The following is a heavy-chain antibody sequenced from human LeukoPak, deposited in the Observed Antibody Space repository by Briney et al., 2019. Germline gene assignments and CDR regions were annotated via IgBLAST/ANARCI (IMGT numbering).Heavy chain of an antibody. CDR2: IYYSGST. J-gene: IGHJ4*02. Sequence: PSETLSLTCTVSGGSISSSSYYWGWIRQPPGKGLEWIGSIYYSGSTYYNPSLKSRVTISVDTSKNQFSLKLSSVTAADTAVYYCARHSPPGKQWLVPGFDYWGQGTLVTVSS. D-gene: IGHD6-19*01. V-gene: IGHV4-39*01. CDR3: ARHSPPGKQWLVPGFDY. CDR1: GGSISSSSYY.